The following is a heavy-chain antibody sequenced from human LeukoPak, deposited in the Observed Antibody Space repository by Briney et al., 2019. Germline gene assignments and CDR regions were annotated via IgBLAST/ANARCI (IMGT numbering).Heavy chain of an antibody. V-gene: IGHV3-21*01. J-gene: IGHJ3*02. Sequence: PGGSLRLSCAASGFTFSSYSMNWVRQAPGKGLEWVSSISSSSSYIYYADSVKGRFTISRDNAKNSLYLQMNSLRAVDTAVYYCARDRWGAAAGVAFDIWGQGTMVTVSS. CDR1: GFTFSSYS. CDR2: ISSSSSYI. CDR3: ARDRWGAAAGVAFDI. D-gene: IGHD6-13*01.